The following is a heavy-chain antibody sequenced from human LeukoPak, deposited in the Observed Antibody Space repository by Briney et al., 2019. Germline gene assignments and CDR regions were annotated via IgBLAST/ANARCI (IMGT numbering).Heavy chain of an antibody. J-gene: IGHJ3*02. CDR1: GFTFSSYG. CDR2: IRYDGNNK. Sequence: GGSLRLSCAPSGFTFSSYGMHWVRQAPGKGLEWVAFIRYDGNNKYYADSAKGRFTISRDNSKNTLYLQMNCLRAEDTAVYYCAKDSGVGMATTFSILDIWGQGTMVTVSS. CDR3: AKDSGVGMATTFSILDI. D-gene: IGHD5-24*01. V-gene: IGHV3-30*02.